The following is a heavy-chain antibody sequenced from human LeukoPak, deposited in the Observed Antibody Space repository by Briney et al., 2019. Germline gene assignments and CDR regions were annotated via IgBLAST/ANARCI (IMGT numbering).Heavy chain of an antibody. CDR1: GGSFSGYY. D-gene: IGHD5-24*01. V-gene: IGHV4-34*01. CDR2: INHSGST. Sequence: SETLSLTCAVYGGSFSGYYWSWIRQPPGKGLEWIGEINHSGSTNYNPSLKSRVTISVDTSKNQFSLKLSSVTAADTAVYYCARGRRGRPYSSSWEVEMATINDYWGQGTLVTVSS. CDR3: ARGRRGRPYSSSWEVEMATINDY. J-gene: IGHJ4*02.